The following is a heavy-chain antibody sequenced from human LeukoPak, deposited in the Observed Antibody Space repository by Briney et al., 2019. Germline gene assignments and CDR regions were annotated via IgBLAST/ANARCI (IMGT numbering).Heavy chain of an antibody. Sequence: GGSLRLSCAASGFTFSSYSMTWVRRAPGKGLEWVSSISSSSSYIYYADSVKGRFTISRDNAKISLYLQMNSLRAEDTAVYYCARIRVDAFDIWGQGTMVTVSS. J-gene: IGHJ3*02. D-gene: IGHD6-13*01. V-gene: IGHV3-21*01. CDR1: GFTFSSYS. CDR2: ISSSSSYI. CDR3: ARIRVDAFDI.